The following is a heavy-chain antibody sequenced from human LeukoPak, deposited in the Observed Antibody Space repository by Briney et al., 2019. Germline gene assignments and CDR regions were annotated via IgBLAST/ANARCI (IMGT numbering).Heavy chain of an antibody. V-gene: IGHV4-31*03. CDR2: IYYSGST. D-gene: IGHD2-2*01. CDR3: ARYCGSTSCPSYFDY. CDR1: GGSLSTDNYY. Sequence: PSETLSLTCSVSGGSLSTDNYYWSWIRQHPGTGLEWIGYIYYSGSTFYNPSLRSRVSISEDMSRNQFSLKLSSVTAADTAVYFCARYCGSTSCPSYFDYWGQGTLVTVSS. J-gene: IGHJ4*02.